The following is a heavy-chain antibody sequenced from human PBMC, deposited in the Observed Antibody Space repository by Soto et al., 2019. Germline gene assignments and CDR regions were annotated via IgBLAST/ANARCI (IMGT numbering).Heavy chain of an antibody. J-gene: IGHJ4*02. CDR2: ISGSGGST. CDR3: AMLSRAKYYYDSSGYDDY. V-gene: IGHV3-23*01. Sequence: GSLRLSCAASGFTFSSYAMSWVRQAPGKGLEWVSAISGSGGSTYYADSVKGRFTISRDNSKNTLYLQMNSLRAEDTAVYYCAMLSRAKYYYDSSGYDDYWGQGTLVTVSS. D-gene: IGHD3-22*01. CDR1: GFTFSSYA.